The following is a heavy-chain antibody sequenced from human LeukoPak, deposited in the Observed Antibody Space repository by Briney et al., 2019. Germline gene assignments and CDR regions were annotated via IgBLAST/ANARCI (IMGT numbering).Heavy chain of an antibody. D-gene: IGHD3-16*01. J-gene: IGHJ4*03. CDR2: IYYSGST. CDR1: GGSISSYY. Sequence: KSSETLSLTCTVSGGSISSYYWSWIRQPPGKGLEWIGYIYYSGSTNYNPSLKSRVTISADTSKNQFSLKLSSVTAADTAVFYCASLRVPGYFDYWGQGTLVTVSS. V-gene: IGHV4-59*12. CDR3: ASLRVPGYFDY.